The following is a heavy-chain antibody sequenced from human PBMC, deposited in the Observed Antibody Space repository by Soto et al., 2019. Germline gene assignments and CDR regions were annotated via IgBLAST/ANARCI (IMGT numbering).Heavy chain of an antibody. CDR3: ARGRPRFDY. J-gene: IGHJ4*02. Sequence: LSLTCAVYGGSFGGSYWSWIRQPPWKVLEWIGEINHSGSTNYNPSLKSRVTISVDTSKNQFSLKLSSVTAADTAVYYCARGRPRFDYWGRGPRVTVSS. V-gene: IGHV4-34*01. CDR1: GGSFGGSY. CDR2: INHSGST.